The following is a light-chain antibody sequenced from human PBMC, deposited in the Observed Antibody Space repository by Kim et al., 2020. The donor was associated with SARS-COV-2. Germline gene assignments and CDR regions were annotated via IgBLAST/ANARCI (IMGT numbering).Light chain of an antibody. Sequence: LSATHSCTGTIGEIGSYNRVSCYQQTPCTAPKLIIAEVSHRPSGVPHRFSGSKSCNTASLTISGLQAEDEARYYCTSHTDTTTYVFGSVTKVTVL. V-gene: IGLV2-18*02. CDR2: EVS. CDR3: TSHTDTTTYV. CDR1: IGEIGSYNR. J-gene: IGLJ1*01.